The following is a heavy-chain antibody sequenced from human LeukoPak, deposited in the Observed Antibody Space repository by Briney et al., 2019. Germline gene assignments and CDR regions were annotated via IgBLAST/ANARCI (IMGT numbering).Heavy chain of an antibody. Sequence: PGGSLRLSCAASGFTFSNFGMHWIRQSPGKGLEWISYISNTGGTIYYGDSMQGRFTISRDNAKYSLYLQVNSLRAEDTALYYCARNHPLRNDGWPLFDYWGQGTLVTVSS. CDR3: ARNHPLRNDGWPLFDY. D-gene: IGHD1-1*01. CDR1: GFTFSNFG. V-gene: IGHV3-11*01. J-gene: IGHJ4*02. CDR2: ISNTGGTI.